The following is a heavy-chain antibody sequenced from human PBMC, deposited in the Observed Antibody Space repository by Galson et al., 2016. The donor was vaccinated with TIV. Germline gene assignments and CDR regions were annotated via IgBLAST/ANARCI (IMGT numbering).Heavy chain of an antibody. J-gene: IGHJ4*02. Sequence: SLRLSCAASGFSFSNYAMSWVRQAPGRGLEWVSGIGGSGGSPNYGDSVKGRLTISRDNSKSILYLQMNSLRAEDTAVYYCAKRPIITIFGAGSNYCDSWGQGTLVTVSS. CDR3: AKRPIITIFGAGSNYCDS. D-gene: IGHD3-3*01. CDR1: GFSFSNYA. V-gene: IGHV3-23*01. CDR2: IGGSGGSP.